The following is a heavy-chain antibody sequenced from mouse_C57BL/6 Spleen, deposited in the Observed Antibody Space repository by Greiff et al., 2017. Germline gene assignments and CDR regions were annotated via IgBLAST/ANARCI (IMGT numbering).Heavy chain of an antibody. CDR1: GYTFTDYN. V-gene: IGHV1-18*01. J-gene: IGHJ3*01. Sequence: VQLQQSGPELVKPGASVKIPCKASGYTFTDYNMDWVKQSHGKSLEWIGDINPNNGGTIYNQKFKGKATLTVDKSSSTAYMELRSLTSEETAVYYWARRGDYGSSWFAYWGQGTLVTVSA. CDR3: ARRGDYGSSWFAY. D-gene: IGHD1-1*01. CDR2: INPNNGGT.